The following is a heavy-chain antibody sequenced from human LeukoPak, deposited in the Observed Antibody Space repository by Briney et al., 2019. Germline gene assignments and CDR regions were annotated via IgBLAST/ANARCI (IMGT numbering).Heavy chain of an antibody. Sequence: PSETLSLTCTVSGGSISSSSYYWGWIRQPPGKGLEWIGGIYYSGSTYYNPSLKSRVTISVDTSKNQFSLKLSSVTAADTAVYYCARAPAGYSYGPPYYMDVWGKGTTVTVSS. D-gene: IGHD5-18*01. V-gene: IGHV4-39*07. CDR1: GGSISSSSYY. CDR3: ARAPAGYSYGPPYYMDV. CDR2: IYYSGST. J-gene: IGHJ6*03.